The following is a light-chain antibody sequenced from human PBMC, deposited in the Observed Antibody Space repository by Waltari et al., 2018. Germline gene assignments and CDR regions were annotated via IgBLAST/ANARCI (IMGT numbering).Light chain of an antibody. Sequence: QSALTQPASVSGSPGQSITISCTGTSNDVGSYNLVSWYQRHPGKAPELLIYVGSKRPSGVSNRFSGSKSGNTASLTISGLQAEDEADYFCCSYASGSTIIFGGGTKLTVL. CDR2: VGS. CDR3: CSYASGSTII. J-gene: IGLJ2*01. CDR1: SNDVGSYNL. V-gene: IGLV2-23*01.